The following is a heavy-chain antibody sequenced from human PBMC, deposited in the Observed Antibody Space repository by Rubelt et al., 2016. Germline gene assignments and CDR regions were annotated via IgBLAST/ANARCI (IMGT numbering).Heavy chain of an antibody. J-gene: IGHJ3*01. CDR3: ARLGRPSWGAYAFDV. Sequence: QLQLQESGPGLVKPAETLSLTCTVSGGSISSSSSYWGWVRQPPGKGLECVGSVSYRGITSSNPSLKSRVTIPLDTSKNQFSLKLNSLTAADTAVYYCARLGRPSWGAYAFDVWGQGTMVTVSS. CDR1: GGSISSSSSY. D-gene: IGHD3-16*01. V-gene: IGHV4-39*01. CDR2: VSYRGIT.